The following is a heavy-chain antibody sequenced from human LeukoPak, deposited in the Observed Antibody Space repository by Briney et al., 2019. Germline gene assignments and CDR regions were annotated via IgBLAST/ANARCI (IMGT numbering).Heavy chain of an antibody. V-gene: IGHV4-59*01. Sequence: SETLSLTCTVSGGSISSYYWSWIRQPPGKGLEWIGYIYYSGSTNYNPSLKSRVTISVDTSKNQFSLKLSSVTAADTAVYYCARDDSSGYYYNYWGQGTLVTVSS. CDR1: GGSISSYY. J-gene: IGHJ4*02. D-gene: IGHD3-22*01. CDR3: ARDDSSGYYYNY. CDR2: IYYSGST.